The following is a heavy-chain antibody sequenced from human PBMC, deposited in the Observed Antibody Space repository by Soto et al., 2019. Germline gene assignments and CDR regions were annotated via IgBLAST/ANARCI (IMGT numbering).Heavy chain of an antibody. CDR2: IDPSDSYT. D-gene: IGHD3-3*01. J-gene: IGHJ6*02. Sequence: PGDSLKISCKGSGYSFTSYWIGWVRQMPGKGLEWMGRIDPSDSYTNYSPSFQGHVTISADKSISTAYLQWSSLKASDTAMYYCARHRIQDVLRFLEWSPGAHYNDMCVLGQRTTLTVSS. CDR1: GYSFTSYW. V-gene: IGHV5-10-1*01. CDR3: ARHRIQDVLRFLEWSPGAHYNDMCV.